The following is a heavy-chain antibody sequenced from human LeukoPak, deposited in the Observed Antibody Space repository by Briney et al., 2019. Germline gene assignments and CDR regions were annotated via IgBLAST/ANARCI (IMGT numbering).Heavy chain of an antibody. D-gene: IGHD3-10*01. CDR2: ISAYNGNT. V-gene: IGHV1-18*01. CDR1: GYTFTSYG. J-gene: IGHJ4*02. Sequence: GASVTVSFKASGYTFTSYGISWVRQAPGQGLEWMGWISAYNGNTNYAQKLQGRVTMTTDTSTSTAYMELRSLRSDDTAVYYCARDELGSGDYYGSGSYYNPLDYWGQGTLVTVSS. CDR3: ARDELGSGDYYGSGSYYNPLDY.